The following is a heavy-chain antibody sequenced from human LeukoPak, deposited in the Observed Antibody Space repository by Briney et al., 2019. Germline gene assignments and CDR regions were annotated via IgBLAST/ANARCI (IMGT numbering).Heavy chain of an antibody. CDR3: ARAYYYDSCANYYPPDY. V-gene: IGHV3-74*01. CDR1: GFTLSSYW. CDR2: INTDGSST. D-gene: IGHD3-22*01. J-gene: IGHJ4*02. Sequence: GGSLRLSCAASGFTLSSYWMHWVRQAPGKGLVWVSRINTDGSSTTYADSVKGRFTISRDNAKNTLYLQMSSLRAEDTAVYYCARAYYYDSCANYYPPDYWGQATLVTVSP.